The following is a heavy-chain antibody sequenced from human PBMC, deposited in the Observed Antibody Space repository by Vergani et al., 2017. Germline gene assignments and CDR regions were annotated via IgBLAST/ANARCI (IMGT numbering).Heavy chain of an antibody. V-gene: IGHV3-33*01. CDR2: IWYDGSNK. D-gene: IGHD1-1*01. J-gene: IGHJ5*01. CDR1: GFTFSSHG. CDR3: ARWGNEKRLDS. Sequence: QVQLVESEGGVVQPGRSLTLSCVASGFTFSSHGMHWVRQAPGKGLEWVAVIWYDGSNKYYGDSVKGRFTISRENSKNTLYLQMNSLRVEDTAVYYCARWGNEKRLDSWGQGTLVTVS.